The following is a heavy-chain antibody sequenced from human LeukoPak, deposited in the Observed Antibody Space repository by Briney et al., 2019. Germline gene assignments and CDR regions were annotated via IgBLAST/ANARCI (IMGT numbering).Heavy chain of an antibody. J-gene: IGHJ4*02. Sequence: ASVKVSCKASGYTFTSYDINWVRQATGQGLEWMGWMNPNSGNTGYAQKFQGRVTMTRNTSISTAYMELSSLRAEDTAVYYCVKGPSYSSSLMRWGQGTLVTVSS. CDR3: VKGPSYSSSLMR. D-gene: IGHD6-6*01. CDR1: GYTFTSYD. V-gene: IGHV1-8*01. CDR2: MNPNSGNT.